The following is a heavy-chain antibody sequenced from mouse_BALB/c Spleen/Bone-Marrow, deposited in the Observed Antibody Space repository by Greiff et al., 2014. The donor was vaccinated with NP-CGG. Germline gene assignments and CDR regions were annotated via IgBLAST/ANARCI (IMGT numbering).Heavy chain of an antibody. CDR2: IWSDGGT. V-gene: IGHV2-6-2*01. Sequence: VQLVESGPDLVAPSQSLSLTCTVSGFSLTSYGLHWVRQPPGKGLEWLGVIWSDGGTTYNSALKSRLSISKDNSKRQVLLKMNSLQTDDTAMYYCARSGTDYAMDYWGQGTSATVSS. CDR3: ARSGTDYAMDY. D-gene: IGHD4-1*01. CDR1: GFSLTSYG. J-gene: IGHJ4*01.